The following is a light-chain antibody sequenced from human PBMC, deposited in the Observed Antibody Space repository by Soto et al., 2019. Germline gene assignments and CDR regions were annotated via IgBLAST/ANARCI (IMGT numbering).Light chain of an antibody. CDR2: EDD. Sequence: NFMLTQPHSVSESPGKTVTISCTRSSGSIGSNSVQWYRQRPGSAPTIVIYEDDQRPSGVPNRFAGSIDRSSNSASLTISGLQTEDEADYYCQSYDTNTVVFGGGIKLTVL. CDR3: QSYDTNTVV. CDR1: SGSIGSNS. J-gene: IGLJ2*01. V-gene: IGLV6-57*04.